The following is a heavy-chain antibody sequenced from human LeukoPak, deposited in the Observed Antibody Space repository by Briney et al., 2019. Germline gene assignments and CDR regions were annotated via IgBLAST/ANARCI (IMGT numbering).Heavy chain of an antibody. Sequence: PGGSLRLSCAVSGITVSNYGTSWVRQAPGQGLEWVAGISGGGGGTNYADSVKGRFTISRDNSKNTLYLQMNSLRAEDTAVYFCAKRGVVIRVILVGFHKEAYYFDSWGQGALVTVSS. CDR3: AKRGVVIRVILVGFHKEAYYFDS. CDR1: GITVSNYG. CDR2: ISGGGGGT. D-gene: IGHD3-22*01. J-gene: IGHJ4*02. V-gene: IGHV3-23*01.